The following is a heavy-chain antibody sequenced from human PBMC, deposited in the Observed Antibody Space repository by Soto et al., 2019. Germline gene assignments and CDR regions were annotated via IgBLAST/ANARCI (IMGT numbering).Heavy chain of an antibody. J-gene: IGHJ4*02. CDR1: GYTFTSYG. D-gene: IGHD6-25*01. CDR3: ARGGSSPLTLFEF. V-gene: IGHV1-18*01. Sequence: ASVKVSCKASGYTFTSYGINWVRQAPGQGLEWMGWISPYNGNTNYAQKVQGRVTLTTDTSTTTAYMELRSLRSDDTAVFYCARGGSSPLTLFEFWGQGTVLTVSS. CDR2: ISPYNGNT.